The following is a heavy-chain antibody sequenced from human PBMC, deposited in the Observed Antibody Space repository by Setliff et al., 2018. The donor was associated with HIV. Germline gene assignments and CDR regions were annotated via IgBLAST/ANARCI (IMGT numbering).Heavy chain of an antibody. J-gene: IGHJ6*03. CDR3: TRHPLRPGIAGYFYFVDV. CDR1: GYFFLSSW. V-gene: IGHV5-51*01. Sequence: RGESLKISCQGSGYFFLSSWIGWVRQVPGKGLEWVAIIYPGDSETRYSPSFEGQVTISADRSINTVYLQWSSLRASDTAIYYCTRHPLRPGIAGYFYFVDVWGTGTTVTVSS. CDR2: IYPGDSET. D-gene: IGHD3-9*01.